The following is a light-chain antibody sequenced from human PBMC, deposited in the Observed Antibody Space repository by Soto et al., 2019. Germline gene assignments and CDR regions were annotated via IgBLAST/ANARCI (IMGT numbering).Light chain of an antibody. CDR2: GNG. J-gene: IGLJ1*01. CDR1: SSSIGAGYE. CDR3: QSYXXXXTAYV. Sequence: QSVLTQPPSVSGAPGQRVTISCSGTSSSIGAGYEVHWYHQLPGTAPKLVVSGNGNRPSGVPDRLSASKSGTSASLAITGLQAEDEGHYYCQSYXXXXTAYVFGTGTKVTVL. V-gene: IGLV1-40*01.